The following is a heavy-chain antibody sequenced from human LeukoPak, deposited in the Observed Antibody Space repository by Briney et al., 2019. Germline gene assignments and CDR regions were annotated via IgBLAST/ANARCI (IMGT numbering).Heavy chain of an antibody. CDR1: GGSISSYY. D-gene: IGHD3-10*01. Sequence: SETPSLTCTVSGGSISSYYWSWIRQPPGKGLEWIGYIYYSGSTNYNPSLKSRVTISVDTSKNQFSLKLSSVTAADTAVYYCARRLSGSPWFDPWGQGTLVTVSS. CDR3: ARRLSGSPWFDP. J-gene: IGHJ5*02. CDR2: IYYSGST. V-gene: IGHV4-59*01.